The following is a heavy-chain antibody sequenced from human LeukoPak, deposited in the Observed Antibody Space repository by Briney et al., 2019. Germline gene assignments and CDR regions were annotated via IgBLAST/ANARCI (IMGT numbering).Heavy chain of an antibody. Sequence: ASVKLSFKTSGYIFTTYSIHWVRQAPGQGLEWMGIINPKSDITTYAQRFQGRVSMTSHSSTATVYMELSGLSSEDTAIYYCARKWSSRAWFAPWGQGTLLTVPS. D-gene: IGHD2-8*01. CDR3: ARKWSSRAWFAP. CDR2: INPKSDIT. J-gene: IGHJ5*02. V-gene: IGHV1-46*01. CDR1: GYIFTTYS.